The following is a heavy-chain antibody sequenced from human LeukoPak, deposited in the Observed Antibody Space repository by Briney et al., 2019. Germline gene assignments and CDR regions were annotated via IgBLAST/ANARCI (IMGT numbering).Heavy chain of an antibody. CDR1: GYSVSSNSVT. Sequence: SQTLSLTCVISGYSVSSNSVTWNWIRQSPSRGLEWLGRTYYRSTWYNDYAVSVRGRITVNPDTSKNQFSLHLNSVTPEDTAVYYCARRLTQYDCFDPWGQGILVTVSS. J-gene: IGHJ5*02. CDR3: ARRLTQYDCFDP. D-gene: IGHD2-2*01. CDR2: TYYRSTWYN. V-gene: IGHV6-1*01.